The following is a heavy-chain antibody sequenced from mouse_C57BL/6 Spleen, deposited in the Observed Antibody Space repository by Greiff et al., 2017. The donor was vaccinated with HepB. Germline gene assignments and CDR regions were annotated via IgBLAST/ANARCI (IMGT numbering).Heavy chain of an antibody. CDR2: IWGVGST. V-gene: IGHV2-6*01. Sequence: VKLVESGPGLVAPSQSLSITCTVSGFSLTSYGVDWVRQSPGKGLEWLGVIWGVGSTNYNSALKSRLSISKDNSKSQVFLKMNSLQTDDTAMYYCASDYYGVGGFAYWGQGTLVTVSA. J-gene: IGHJ3*01. CDR3: ASDYYGVGGFAY. D-gene: IGHD1-2*01. CDR1: GFSLTSYG.